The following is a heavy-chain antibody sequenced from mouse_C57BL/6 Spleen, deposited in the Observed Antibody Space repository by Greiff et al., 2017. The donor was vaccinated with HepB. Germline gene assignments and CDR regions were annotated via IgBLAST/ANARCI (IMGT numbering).Heavy chain of an antibody. V-gene: IGHV1-19*01. CDR1: GYTFTDYY. Sequence: VQLQQSGPVLVKPGASVKMSCKASGYTFTDYYMNWVKQSHGKSLEWIGVINPYNGGTSYNQKFKGKATLTVDKSSSTAYMELNSLTSEDSAVYYCARSFYYSNGYFDYWGQGTTLTVSS. CDR2: INPYNGGT. D-gene: IGHD2-5*01. CDR3: ARSFYYSNGYFDY. J-gene: IGHJ2*01.